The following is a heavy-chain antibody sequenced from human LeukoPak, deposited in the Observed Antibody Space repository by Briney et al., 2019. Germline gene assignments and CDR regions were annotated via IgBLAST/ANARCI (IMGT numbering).Heavy chain of an antibody. V-gene: IGHV1-8*01. CDR2: MNPNSGNT. Sequence: ASVKVSCKASGYTFTSYDINWVRQATGQGLEWMGWMNPNSGNTGYAQKFQGRVTMTRNTSISTAYMELSSLRSEDTAVYYCARDLGAVAGTEYFQHWGQGTLVTVSS. CDR1: GYTFTSYD. D-gene: IGHD6-19*01. CDR3: ARDLGAVAGTEYFQH. J-gene: IGHJ1*01.